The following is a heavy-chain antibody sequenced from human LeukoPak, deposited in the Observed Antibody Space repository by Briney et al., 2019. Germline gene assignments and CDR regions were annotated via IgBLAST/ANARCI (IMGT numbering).Heavy chain of an antibody. V-gene: IGHV1-69*04. CDR2: IIPILGIA. D-gene: IGHD5-18*01. J-gene: IGHJ4*02. CDR3: AREGGYSYGSRHFDY. CDR1: GYTFTSYG. Sequence: SVKVSCKASGYTFTSYGISWVRQAPGQGLEWMGRIIPILGIANYAQKFQGRVTITADKSTSTAYMELSSLRSEDTAVYYCAREGGYSYGSRHFDYWGQGTLVTVSS.